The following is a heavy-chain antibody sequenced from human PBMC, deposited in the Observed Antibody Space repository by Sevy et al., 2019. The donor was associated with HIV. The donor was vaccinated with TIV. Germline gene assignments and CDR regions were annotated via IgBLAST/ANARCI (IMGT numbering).Heavy chain of an antibody. V-gene: IGHV3-48*03. J-gene: IGHJ4*02. D-gene: IGHD3-10*01. CDR2: ISVSGSTV. Sequence: GGSLRLSCAASGFTFNYYEMNWVRQAPGKGLEWVSYISVSGSTVFYADSVKGRFTVSRDNARSSLYLQMSSLRAEDTAVYYCARDRWGSGTYVPGNFDYWGQGALVTVSS. CDR3: ARDRWGSGTYVPGNFDY. CDR1: GFTFNYYE.